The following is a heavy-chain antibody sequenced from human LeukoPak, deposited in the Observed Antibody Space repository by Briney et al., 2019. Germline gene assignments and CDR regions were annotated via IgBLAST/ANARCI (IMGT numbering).Heavy chain of an antibody. CDR3: ARGDDFWSGPGGVDY. V-gene: IGHV3-48*01. CDR1: GFTFSSYS. Sequence: GGSLRLSCAASGFTFSSYSMNWVRQAPGKGLEWVSYISSSSSTIYYADSVKGRFTISRDNAKNSLYLQMNSLRAEDTAVYYCARGDDFWSGPGGVDYWGQGTLVTVSS. J-gene: IGHJ4*02. CDR2: ISSSSSTI. D-gene: IGHD3-3*01.